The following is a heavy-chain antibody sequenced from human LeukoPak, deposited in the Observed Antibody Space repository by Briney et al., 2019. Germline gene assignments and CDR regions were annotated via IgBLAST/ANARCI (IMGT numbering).Heavy chain of an antibody. J-gene: IGHJ4*02. CDR3: ARHCPDIAAAGNHFDY. CDR2: IYYSGST. V-gene: IGHV4-39*01. CDR1: GGSISSSSYY. Sequence: SETLSLTCTVSGGSISSSSYYWGWIRQPPGKGLEWIGSIYYSGSTYYNPSLKSRVTISVDTSKNQFSLKLSSVTAAGTAVYYCARHCPDIAAAGNHFDYWGQGTLVTVSS. D-gene: IGHD6-13*01.